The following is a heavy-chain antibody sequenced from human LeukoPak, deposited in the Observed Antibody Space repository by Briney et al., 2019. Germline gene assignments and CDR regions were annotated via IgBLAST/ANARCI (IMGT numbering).Heavy chain of an antibody. D-gene: IGHD2-2*01. V-gene: IGHV1-18*01. CDR2: ISAYNGNT. J-gene: IGHJ6*03. CDR1: GYTFTSYG. Sequence: ASVKVSCKASGYTFTSYGISWVRQAPGQGLEWMGWISAYNGNTNYAQKLQGRVTMTTDTSTSTAYMELRSLRSDDTAVYYCTRAFGSSTPGFYYYYYMDVWGKGTTVTVSS. CDR3: TRAFGSSTPGFYYYYYMDV.